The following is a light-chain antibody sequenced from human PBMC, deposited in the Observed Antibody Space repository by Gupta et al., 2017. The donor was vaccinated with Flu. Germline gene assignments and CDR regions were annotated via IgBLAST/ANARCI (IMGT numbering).Light chain of an antibody. J-gene: IGLJ3*02. CDR2: DDS. CDR3: LVWDSSSDQRV. V-gene: IGLV3-21*02. CDR1: NIGSKS. Sequence: GGNNIGSKSVPWYQQKPGQAPVLVVYDDSGRPSGIPERFSGSNSGNTATLTINRVEAGDEADYYCLVWDSSSDQRVFGGGTKLTVL.